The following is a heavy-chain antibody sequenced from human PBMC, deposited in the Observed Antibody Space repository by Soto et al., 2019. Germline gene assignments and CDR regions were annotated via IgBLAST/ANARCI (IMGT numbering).Heavy chain of an antibody. CDR1: GGTFSSYA. D-gene: IGHD3-3*01. CDR3: AGVPTYYDFWSGSYYFDY. CDR2: IIPIFGTA. J-gene: IGHJ4*02. V-gene: IGHV1-69*01. Sequence: QVQLVQSGAEVKKPGSSVKVSCKASGGTFSSYAISWVRQAPGQGLEWMGGIIPIFGTANYAQKFQGRVTITADESTSTASMELSSLRSEDTAVYYCAGVPTYYDFWSGSYYFDYWGQGTLVTVSS.